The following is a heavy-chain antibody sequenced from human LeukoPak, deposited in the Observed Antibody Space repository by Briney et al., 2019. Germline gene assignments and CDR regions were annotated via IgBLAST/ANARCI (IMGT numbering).Heavy chain of an antibody. V-gene: IGHV3-20*04. J-gene: IGHJ4*02. Sequence: GGSLRLSCAASGFTFDDYGMSWVAQAPGEGLEWVSGINWNGGSTGYADSVKGRFTISRDNAKNSLYLQMNSLRAEDTALYYCARERPYGSGSYPLYYFDYWGQGTLVTVSS. CDR1: GFTFDDYG. CDR2: INWNGGST. D-gene: IGHD3-10*01. CDR3: ARERPYGSGSYPLYYFDY.